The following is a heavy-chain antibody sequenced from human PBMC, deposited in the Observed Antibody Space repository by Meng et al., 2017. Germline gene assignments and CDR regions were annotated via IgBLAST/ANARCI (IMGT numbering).Heavy chain of an antibody. Sequence: GESLKISCAASGFTFSSYWMHWVRQAPGKGLVWVSRINSDGSSTSYADSVKGRLTISRENAKNTPYLQMNSLRAEDTAVYYCASQSLWFGEDYWGQGTLVTVSS. D-gene: IGHD3-10*01. V-gene: IGHV3-74*01. J-gene: IGHJ4*02. CDR1: GFTFSSYW. CDR2: INSDGSST. CDR3: ASQSLWFGEDY.